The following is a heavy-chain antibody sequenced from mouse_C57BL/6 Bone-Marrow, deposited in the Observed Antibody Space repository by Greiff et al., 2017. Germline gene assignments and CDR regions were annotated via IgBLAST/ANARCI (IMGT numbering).Heavy chain of an antibody. CDR1: GFTFSSYA. D-gene: IGHD2-4*01. Sequence: EVHLVESGEGLVKPGGSLKLSCAASGFTFSSYAMSWVRQTPEKRLEWVAYISSGGDYIYYADTVKGRFTISRDNARNTLYLQMSSLKSEDTAMYYCTRESYYDYDKRVFYYWGQGTTLTVSS. V-gene: IGHV5-9-1*02. CDR3: TRESYYDYDKRVFYY. J-gene: IGHJ2*01. CDR2: ISSGGDYI.